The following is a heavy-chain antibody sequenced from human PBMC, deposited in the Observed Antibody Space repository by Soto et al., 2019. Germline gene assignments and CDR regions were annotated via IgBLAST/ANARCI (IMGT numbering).Heavy chain of an antibody. V-gene: IGHV1-69*02. CDR2: IIPILGIA. Sequence: ASVKVSCKASGGTFSSYTISWVRQAPGQGLEWMGRIIPILGIANYAQKFQGRVTITADKSTSTAYMELSSLRSEDTAVYYCASPPGYCSGGSCRTDVYYFDYWGQGTLVTVSS. CDR3: ASPPGYCSGGSCRTDVYYFDY. CDR1: GGTFSSYT. D-gene: IGHD2-15*01. J-gene: IGHJ4*02.